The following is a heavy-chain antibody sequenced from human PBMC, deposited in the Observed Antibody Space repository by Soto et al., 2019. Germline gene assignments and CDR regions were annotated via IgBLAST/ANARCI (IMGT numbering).Heavy chain of an antibody. D-gene: IGHD6-6*01. Sequence: GGSLRLSGAASGFTFSSYGISWVRQAPWKGLEWVANIKQDGIEKYYVDSVKGRFTISRDNAKNSLYLQMNSLRAEDTAVYYCARVGYSSSTLPGDYGGQGTLVTVSS. CDR1: GFTFSSYG. J-gene: IGHJ4*02. CDR3: ARVGYSSSTLPGDY. V-gene: IGHV3-7*01. CDR2: IKQDGIEK.